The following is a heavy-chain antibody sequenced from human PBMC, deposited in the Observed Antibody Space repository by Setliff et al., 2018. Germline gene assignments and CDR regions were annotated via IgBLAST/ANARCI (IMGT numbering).Heavy chain of an antibody. Sequence: GASVKVSCKASGYTFSNYGVTWVRQAPGQGLEWMGWVTVYNGNTFYAPKLQDRVTMTTDTSTATAYLELRSLRSDDTALYFCSRLVRYCTTTTCQTLSGGEHWGQGTLVTVSS. D-gene: IGHD2-8*01. V-gene: IGHV1-18*01. J-gene: IGHJ4*02. CDR3: SRLVRYCTTTTCQTLSGGEH. CDR2: VTVYNGNT. CDR1: GYTFSNYG.